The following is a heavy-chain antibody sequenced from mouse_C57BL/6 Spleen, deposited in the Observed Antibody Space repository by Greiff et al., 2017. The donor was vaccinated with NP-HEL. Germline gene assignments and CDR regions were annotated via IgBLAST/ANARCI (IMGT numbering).Heavy chain of an antibody. V-gene: IGHV1-69*01. CDR2: IDPSDSYT. D-gene: IGHD2-4*01. CDR1: GYTFTSYW. J-gene: IGHJ2*01. Sequence: VQLQQPGAELVMPGASVKLSCKASGYTFTSYWMHWVKQRPGQGLEWIGEIDPSDSYTNYNQKFKGKSTLTVDKSSSTAYMQLSSLTSEDSAVYYCARSRYDYDGAFDYWGQGTTLTVSS. CDR3: ARSRYDYDGAFDY.